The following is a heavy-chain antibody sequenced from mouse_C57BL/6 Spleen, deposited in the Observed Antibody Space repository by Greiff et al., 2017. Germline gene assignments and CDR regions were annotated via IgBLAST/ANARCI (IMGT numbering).Heavy chain of an antibody. Sequence: EVQLQQSGPELVKPGDSVKISCKASGYSFTGYFMNWVMQSHGKSLEWIGRINPYNGDTFYNQKFKGKATLTVDKSSSTAHMELRSLTSEDSAVYYCATYDKGYYYAMDYWGQGTSVTVSS. CDR1: GYSFTGYF. CDR2: INPYNGDT. CDR3: ATYDKGYYYAMDY. J-gene: IGHJ4*01. V-gene: IGHV1-20*01. D-gene: IGHD2-12*01.